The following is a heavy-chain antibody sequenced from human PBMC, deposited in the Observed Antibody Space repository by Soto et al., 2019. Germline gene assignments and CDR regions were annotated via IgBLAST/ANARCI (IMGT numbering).Heavy chain of an antibody. J-gene: IGHJ6*02. CDR1: GFTFSDYY. Sequence: GGSLRLSCAASGFTFSDYYMSWIRQAPGKGLEWVPYISSSGSTIYYADSVKGRFTISRDNAKNSLYLQMNSLRAEDTAVCYCARGYYYGSGSYLDVWGQGTTVTVSS. CDR3: ARGYYYGSGSYLDV. D-gene: IGHD3-10*01. V-gene: IGHV3-11*01. CDR2: ISSSGSTI.